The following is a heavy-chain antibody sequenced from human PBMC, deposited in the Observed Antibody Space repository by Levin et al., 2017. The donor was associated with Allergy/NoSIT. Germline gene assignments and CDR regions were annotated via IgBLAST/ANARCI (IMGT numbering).Heavy chain of an antibody. V-gene: IGHV4-34*01. CDR2: INHSGST. D-gene: IGHD4-17*01. CDR3: ACYGDYSNAFDI. CDR1: GGSFSGYY. J-gene: IGHJ3*02. Sequence: SETLSLTCAVYGGSFSGYYWSWIRQPPGKGLEWIGEINHSGSTNYNPSLKSRVTISVDTSKNQFSLKLSSVTAADTAVYYCACYGDYSNAFDIWGQGTMVTVSS.